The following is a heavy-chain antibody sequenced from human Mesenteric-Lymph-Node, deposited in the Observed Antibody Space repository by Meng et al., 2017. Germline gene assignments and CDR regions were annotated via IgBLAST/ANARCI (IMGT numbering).Heavy chain of an antibody. CDR1: GFTFRSNY. D-gene: IGHD1-26*01. V-gene: IGHV3-23*01. CDR2: IGRGTDT. CDR3: AKHLSGSYTFDY. Sequence: GGSLRLSCAASGFTFRSNYMSWVRRAPGKGPEWVSAIGRGTDTYYADSVKGRFTMSRDKSKNTLYLEMSNLRAEDTALYYCAKHLSGSYTFDYWGQGTLVTVSS. J-gene: IGHJ4*02.